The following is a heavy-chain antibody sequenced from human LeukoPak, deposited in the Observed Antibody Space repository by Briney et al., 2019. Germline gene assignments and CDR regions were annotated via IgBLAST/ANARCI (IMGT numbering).Heavy chain of an antibody. Sequence: GGSLRLSCAASGFTVSSNYMSWVRQAPGKGLEWVSYISSSSSTIYYADSVKGRFTISRDNAKNSLYLQMNSLRAEDTAVYYCARHKNFPYVWGKGTTVTVSS. V-gene: IGHV3-48*01. CDR1: GFTVSSNY. D-gene: IGHD2/OR15-2a*01. CDR3: ARHKNFPYV. J-gene: IGHJ6*04. CDR2: ISSSSSTI.